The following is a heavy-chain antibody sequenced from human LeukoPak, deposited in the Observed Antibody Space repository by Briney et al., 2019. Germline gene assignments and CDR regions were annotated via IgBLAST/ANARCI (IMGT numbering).Heavy chain of an antibody. CDR3: ARLYSSSSPFDY. V-gene: IGHV1-2*06. D-gene: IGHD6-6*01. J-gene: IGHJ4*02. Sequence: ASVKVSCKASGYTFSGYYMHWVRQAPGQGIEWMGRINPNGGDTNYAQRFQGRVTMTSDTSISTAYMELNRLRSDDTAVYYCARLYSSSSPFDYWGQGSLVTVSS. CDR2: INPNGGDT. CDR1: GYTFSGYY.